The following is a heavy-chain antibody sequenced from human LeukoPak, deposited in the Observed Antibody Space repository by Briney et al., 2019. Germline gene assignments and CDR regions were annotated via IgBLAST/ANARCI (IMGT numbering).Heavy chain of an antibody. D-gene: IGHD6-13*01. J-gene: IGHJ4*02. V-gene: IGHV3-30*02. Sequence: GGSLRLSCAASGFTFSSYGMHWVRQAPGKGLEWVAFIRYDGSNKYYADSVKGRFTISRDNSKNTLYLQMNSLRAEDTAVYYCAKGISGSSWYYFDYWGQGTLVTVSS. CDR2: IRYDGSNK. CDR1: GFTFSSYG. CDR3: AKGISGSSWYYFDY.